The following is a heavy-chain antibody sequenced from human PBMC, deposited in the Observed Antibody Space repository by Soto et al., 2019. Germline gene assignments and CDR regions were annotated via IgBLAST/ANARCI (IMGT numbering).Heavy chain of an antibody. Sequence: EVQLVESGGGLVQPGRSLRLSCAASGFTFDDYAMHWVRQAPGKGLEWVSGISWNSGSIGYADSVKGRFTISRDNAKNSLYLQMNSLRAEDTALYYCAKDSGYGFVQPSFDYWGQGTLVTVSS. CDR1: GFTFDDYA. CDR3: AKDSGYGFVQPSFDY. D-gene: IGHD5-12*01. CDR2: ISWNSGSI. V-gene: IGHV3-9*01. J-gene: IGHJ4*02.